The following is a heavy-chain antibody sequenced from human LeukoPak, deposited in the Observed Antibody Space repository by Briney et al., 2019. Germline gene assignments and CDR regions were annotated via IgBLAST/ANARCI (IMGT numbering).Heavy chain of an antibody. CDR3: ARDWRPCGGDCYSPFDY. D-gene: IGHD2-21*02. CDR2: INPSGGST. Sequence: ASVKVSCKASGYTFYSYHIHWVRQAPGQGLEWMGIINPSGGSTYYAQTFQGRVTMTRDTSTSTVYMDLSGLRSEDTAVYYCARDWRPCGGDCYSPFDYWGQGTLVTVPS. CDR1: GYTFYSYH. J-gene: IGHJ4*02. V-gene: IGHV1-46*02.